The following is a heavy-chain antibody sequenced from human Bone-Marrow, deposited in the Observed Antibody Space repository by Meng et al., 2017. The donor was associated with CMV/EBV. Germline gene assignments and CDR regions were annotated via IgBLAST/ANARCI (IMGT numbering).Heavy chain of an antibody. J-gene: IGHJ3*02. CDR3: AREAFLDDFDI. Sequence: GESLKISCAASGFTFSSYSMNWVRQAPGKGLEWVSSISSSSSYIYYADSVKGRFTVSRDNSENTVYPHMNSLRVEDTAIYYCAREAFLDDFDIWGQGTMVTVSS. V-gene: IGHV3-21*01. CDR1: GFTFSSYS. CDR2: ISSSSSYI. D-gene: IGHD3-3*02.